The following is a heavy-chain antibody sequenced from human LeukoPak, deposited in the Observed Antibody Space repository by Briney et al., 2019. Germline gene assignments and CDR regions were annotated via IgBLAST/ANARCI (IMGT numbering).Heavy chain of an antibody. CDR2: INPNSGGT. J-gene: IGHJ6*02. V-gene: IGHV1-2*04. CDR3: ARDLIPGYYGSGSYYGMDV. Sequence: GASVKVSCKASGYTFTGYYTHWARQAPGQGLEWMGWINPNSGGTNYAQKFQGWVTMTRDTSISTAYMELSRLRSDDTAVYYCARDLIPGYYGSGSYYGMDVWGQGTTVTVSS. CDR1: GYTFTGYY. D-gene: IGHD3-10*01.